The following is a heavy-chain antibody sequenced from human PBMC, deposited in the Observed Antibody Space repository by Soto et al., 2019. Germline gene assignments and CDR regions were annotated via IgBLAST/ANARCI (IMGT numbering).Heavy chain of an antibody. J-gene: IGHJ5*02. CDR3: ARSSGSSWMFYWFDP. CDR2: ISAYNGNT. V-gene: IGHV1-18*01. Sequence: QVQLVQSGAEVKKPGASVKVSCKASGYTFTSYAISWVRQAPGQGLEWMGWISAYNGNTNYAQKLQGRVTMTTDTPTSTAYRELRSLRSDDTAVYYCARSSGSSWMFYWFDPWGQGTLVTVSS. D-gene: IGHD6-13*01. CDR1: GYTFTSYA.